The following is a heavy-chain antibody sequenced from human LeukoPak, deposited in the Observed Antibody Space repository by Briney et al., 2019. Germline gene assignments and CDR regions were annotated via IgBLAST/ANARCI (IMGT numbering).Heavy chain of an antibody. CDR1: GGSFSGYY. CDR2: INHSGST. V-gene: IGHV4-34*01. D-gene: IGHD2-2*01. CDR3: ARDIGYCSSTSCLYFDY. Sequence: SETLSLTCAVYGGSFSGYYWSWIRQPPGKGLEWIGEINHSGSTNYNPSLKSRVTISVDTSKNQFSLKLSSVTAADTAAYYCARDIGYCSSTSCLYFDYWGQGTLVTVSS. J-gene: IGHJ4*02.